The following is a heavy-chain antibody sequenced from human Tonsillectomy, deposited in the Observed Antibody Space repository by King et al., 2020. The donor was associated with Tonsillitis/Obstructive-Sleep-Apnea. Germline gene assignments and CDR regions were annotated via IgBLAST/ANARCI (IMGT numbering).Heavy chain of an antibody. CDR1: XXTFXDXG. Sequence: VQLVESGGGLVQPGRXLRLSCAASXXTFXDXGMHWVRQPPGKGLEWVSGISWNSGSIGYADSVKGRFNISRDNAKNSLYLQMNSLRAEDTALYYCAKRGGXDAFXSWGQXTMVTV. CDR2: ISWNSGSI. J-gene: IGHJ3*02. V-gene: IGHV3-9*01. CDR3: AKRGGXDAFXS.